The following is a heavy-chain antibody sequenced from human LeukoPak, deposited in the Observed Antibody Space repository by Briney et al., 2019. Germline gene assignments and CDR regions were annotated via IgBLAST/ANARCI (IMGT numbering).Heavy chain of an antibody. J-gene: IGHJ5*02. D-gene: IGHD2-21*02. V-gene: IGHV4-34*01. CDR3: ARGLVPVYVVTGKPPYNWFDP. CDR1: GGSFSGYY. Sequence: SETLSLTCAVYGGSFSGYYWSWIRQPPGKGLEWIGEINHSGSTNYNPSLKSRVTISVDTSKNQFSLKLSSVTAADTAVYYCARGLVPVYVVTGKPPYNWFDPWGQGTLVTVSS. CDR2: INHSGST.